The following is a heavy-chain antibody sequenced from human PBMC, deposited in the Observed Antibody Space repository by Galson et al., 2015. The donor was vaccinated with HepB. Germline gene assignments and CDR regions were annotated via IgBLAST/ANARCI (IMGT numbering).Heavy chain of an antibody. V-gene: IGHV5-10-1*01. Sequence: QSGAEVKKPGESLRISCKGSGYSFTSYWISWVRQMPGKGLEWMGRIDPSDSYTNYSPSFQGHVTISADKSISTAYLQWSSLKASDTAMYYCASQSSYGAVSYYYGMDVWGQGTTVTVSS. CDR1: GYSFTSYW. CDR2: IDPSDSYT. D-gene: IGHD5-18*01. J-gene: IGHJ6*02. CDR3: ASQSSYGAVSYYYGMDV.